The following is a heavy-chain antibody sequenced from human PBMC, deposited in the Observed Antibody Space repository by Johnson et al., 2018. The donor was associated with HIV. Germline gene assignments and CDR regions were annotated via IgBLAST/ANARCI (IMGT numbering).Heavy chain of an antibody. Sequence: QVQLVESGGGVVQPGRSLRLSCVASGFTFSSYGMHWVRQAPGKGLEWVAVIWYDGSNKYYADSVKGRFPISRDNSKNTLYLQMNSLRAEDTAVYYCAKDLDSSSWGAFDIWGQGTMVTVSS. V-gene: IGHV3-33*06. CDR1: GFTFSSYG. CDR3: AKDLDSSSWGAFDI. CDR2: IWYDGSNK. D-gene: IGHD6-6*01. J-gene: IGHJ3*02.